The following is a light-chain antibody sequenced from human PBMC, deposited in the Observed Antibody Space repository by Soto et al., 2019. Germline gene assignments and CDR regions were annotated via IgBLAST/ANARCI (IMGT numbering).Light chain of an antibody. V-gene: IGKV3-20*01. CDR2: GAS. Sequence: EIVLTQSPGTLSLSPGERATLSCRASQSVSSSYLAWYQQKPGQAPRLLIYGASSRATGIPDRFSGSGSGTDFTLTISRLEPEDFAVYYCQQYRSSPTFGRGTKVEIK. CDR1: QSVSSSY. J-gene: IGKJ1*01. CDR3: QQYRSSPT.